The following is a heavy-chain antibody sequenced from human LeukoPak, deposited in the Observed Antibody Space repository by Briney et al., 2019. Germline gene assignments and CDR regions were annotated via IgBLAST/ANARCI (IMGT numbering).Heavy chain of an antibody. CDR1: GFTFSTYA. J-gene: IGHJ4*02. CDR2: IWYDGSNK. V-gene: IGHV3-33*06. Sequence: GGSLRLSCAASGFTFSTYAMSWVRQAPGKGLEWVAVIWYDGSNKYYADSVKGRFTISRDNSKNTLYLQMNSLRAEDTAVYYCAKDGHSSAYYFDYWGQGTLVTVSS. D-gene: IGHD3-22*01. CDR3: AKDGHSSAYYFDY.